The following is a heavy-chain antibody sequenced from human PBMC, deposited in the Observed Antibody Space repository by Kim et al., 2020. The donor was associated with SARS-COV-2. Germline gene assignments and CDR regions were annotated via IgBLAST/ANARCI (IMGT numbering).Heavy chain of an antibody. CDR3: ARGSSSVTYAFDI. Sequence: SETLSLTCAVYGGSFSGYYWSWIRQPPGKGLEWIGEINHSGSTNYNPSLKSRVTISVDTSKNQFSLKLSSVTAADTAVYYCARGSSSVTYAFDIWGQGTMVTVSS. V-gene: IGHV4-34*01. CDR2: INHSGST. J-gene: IGHJ3*02. D-gene: IGHD4-17*01. CDR1: GGSFSGYY.